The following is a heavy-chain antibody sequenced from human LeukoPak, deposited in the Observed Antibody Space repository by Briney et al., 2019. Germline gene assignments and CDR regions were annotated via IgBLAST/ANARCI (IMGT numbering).Heavy chain of an antibody. D-gene: IGHD6-6*01. CDR1: GFTFSSYD. Sequence: GGSLRLSCAASGFTFSSYDMSWVRQAPGKGVEGVSDISGSGANKYYADSVRGRFTISRDNSKNSLFLQVNSLRAEHTAIYYCAKCRQYSSSLFDYWGQGTLVTVSS. V-gene: IGHV3-23*01. CDR3: AKCRQYSSSLFDY. J-gene: IGHJ4*02. CDR2: ISGSGANK.